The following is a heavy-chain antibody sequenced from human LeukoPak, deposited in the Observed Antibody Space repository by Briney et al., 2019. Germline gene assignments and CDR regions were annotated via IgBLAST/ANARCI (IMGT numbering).Heavy chain of an antibody. V-gene: IGHV3-30*04. D-gene: IGHD6-13*01. CDR2: ISWDGNKK. Sequence: PGGSLRLSCGASGFTFRGYTMHWVRQAPGKGLQWVAVISWDGNKKFYADSVEGRFTIPRDNSKNTLSLQMNSLRLEDTALYYCAREGGNSTSWGYFDYWGQGTLVTVSS. CDR3: AREGGNSTSWGYFDY. CDR1: GFTFRGYT. J-gene: IGHJ4*02.